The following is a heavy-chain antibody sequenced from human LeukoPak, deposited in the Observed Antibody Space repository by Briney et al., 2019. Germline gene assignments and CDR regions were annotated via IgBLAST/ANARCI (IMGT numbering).Heavy chain of an antibody. CDR3: AKPWALDTYNYDSSGYYPLDY. CDR2: ISWDGGST. CDR1: GFTFDDYA. J-gene: IGHJ4*02. V-gene: IGHV3-43D*03. D-gene: IGHD3-22*01. Sequence: PGGSLRLSCAASGFTFDDYAMHWVRQAPGKGLEWVSLISWDGGSTYYADSVKGRFTISRDNSKNSLYLRMNSLRAEDTALYYCAKPWALDTYNYDSSGYYPLDYWGQGTLVTVSS.